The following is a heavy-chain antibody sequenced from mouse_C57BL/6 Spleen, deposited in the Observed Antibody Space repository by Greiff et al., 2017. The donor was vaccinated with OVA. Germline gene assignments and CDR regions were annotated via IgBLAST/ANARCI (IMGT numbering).Heavy chain of an antibody. J-gene: IGHJ2*01. CDR3: ARRGVGVDY. D-gene: IGHD1-1*01. Sequence: VQLQQPGAELVMPGASVKLSCKASGYTFTSYWMHWVKQRPGQGLEWIGEIDPSDSYTNYNQKFKGKSTLTVDKSSSTAYMQLSSLTSEDSAVYYCARRGVGVDYWGQGTTLTVSS. CDR1: GYTFTSYW. V-gene: IGHV1-69*01. CDR2: IDPSDSYT.